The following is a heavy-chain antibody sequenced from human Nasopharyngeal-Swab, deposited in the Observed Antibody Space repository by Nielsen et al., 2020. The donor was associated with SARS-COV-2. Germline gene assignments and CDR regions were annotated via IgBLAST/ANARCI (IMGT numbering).Heavy chain of an antibody. CDR2: INHSGST. D-gene: IGHD1-1*01. CDR3: ARETNPMEEYGMDV. J-gene: IGHJ6*02. V-gene: IGHV4-34*01. Sequence: PGKGLEWIGEINHSGSTNYNPSLKSRVTISIDTSKNQFSLKLSSVTAADTAVYYCARETNPMEEYGMDVWGQGTTVTVSS.